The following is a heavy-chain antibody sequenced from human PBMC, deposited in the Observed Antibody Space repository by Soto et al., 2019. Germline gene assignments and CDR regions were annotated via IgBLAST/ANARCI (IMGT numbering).Heavy chain of an antibody. D-gene: IGHD5-18*01. Sequence: ASVKVSCKASGYTFTSYDINWVRQATGQGLEWMGWMNPNSGSTGYAQKFQGRVTMTRNTSISTAYMELSSLRSEDTAVYYCARRREGYSYGYWYYYGMDVWGQGNTVTVSS. CDR3: ARRREGYSYGYWYYYGMDV. J-gene: IGHJ6*02. CDR2: MNPNSGST. CDR1: GYTFTSYD. V-gene: IGHV1-8*01.